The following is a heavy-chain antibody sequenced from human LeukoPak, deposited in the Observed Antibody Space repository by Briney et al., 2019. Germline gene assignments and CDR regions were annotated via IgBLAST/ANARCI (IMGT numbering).Heavy chain of an antibody. D-gene: IGHD2-2*01. J-gene: IGHJ5*02. CDR3: ARGRYCSSTSCYSRDNWFDP. V-gene: IGHV1-8*03. CDR1: GYTFTSYD. Sequence: ASVKVSCKASGYTFTSYDINWVRQATGQGLEWMGRMNPNSGNTGYAQKFQGRVTITRNTSISTAYMELSSLRSEDTAVYYCARGRYCSSTSCYSRDNWFDPWGQGTLVTVSS. CDR2: MNPNSGNT.